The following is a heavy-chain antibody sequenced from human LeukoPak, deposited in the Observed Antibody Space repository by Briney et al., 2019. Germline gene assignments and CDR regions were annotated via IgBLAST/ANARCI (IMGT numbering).Heavy chain of an antibody. Sequence: SETLSLTCAVYGGSFSGYYWSWIRQPPGKGLEWIGEINHSGSTNYNPSLKSRVTISVDTSKNQFSLKLSSVTAADTAVYYCARGGYGDYFDYWGQGTLVTVSS. D-gene: IGHD4-17*01. V-gene: IGHV4-34*01. J-gene: IGHJ4*02. CDR3: ARGGYGDYFDY. CDR2: INHSGST. CDR1: GGSFSGYY.